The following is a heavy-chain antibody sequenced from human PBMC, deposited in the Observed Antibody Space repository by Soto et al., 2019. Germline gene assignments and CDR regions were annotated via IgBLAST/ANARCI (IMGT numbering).Heavy chain of an antibody. V-gene: IGHV3-21*01. J-gene: IGHJ5*02. D-gene: IGHD5-18*01. CDR2: ISSSSSYI. CDR1: GFTLSSYS. Sequence: GGSLRLSCAASGFTLSSYSMNWVRQAPGKGLEWVSSISSSSSYIYYADSVKGRFTISSHNAKNSLYLQMNSLRAEDTAVYYCARDVRGDTAMAFNWFDPWGQGTLVTVSS. CDR3: ARDVRGDTAMAFNWFDP.